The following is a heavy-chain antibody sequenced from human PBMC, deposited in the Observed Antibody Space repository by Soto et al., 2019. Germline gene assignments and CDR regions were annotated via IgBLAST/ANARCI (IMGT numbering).Heavy chain of an antibody. CDR1: GDTFSGYP. CDR3: ARDGGFGELKY. CDR2: IIPVFGTT. D-gene: IGHD3-10*01. J-gene: IGHJ4*02. Sequence: QVQLVQSGAELKKPGSSVKVSCKASGDTFSGYPINWVRQAPGEGLEWMGRIIPVFGTTNDAQRFEGRVTFTADESTNTAYMELRGLLSADTAVYYCARDGGFGELKYWGPGNLVTVSS. V-gene: IGHV1-69*18.